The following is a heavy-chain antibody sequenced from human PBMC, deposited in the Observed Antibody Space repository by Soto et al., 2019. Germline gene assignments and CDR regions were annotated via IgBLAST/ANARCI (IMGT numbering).Heavy chain of an antibody. CDR1: GYTFTTYD. CDR2: LNPKSGMT. J-gene: IGHJ4*02. Sequence: QVQLVQSGPEVKKPGASVKVSCKASGYTFTTYDFNWVRQAPGQGLEWMGWLNPKSGMTGSAQKFQGRVTMTRDSSISTVYMELSCLRSEDTAVYYSARVAGSPDYWGQGTLVTVSS. CDR3: ARVAGSPDY. V-gene: IGHV1-8*01. D-gene: IGHD1-26*01.